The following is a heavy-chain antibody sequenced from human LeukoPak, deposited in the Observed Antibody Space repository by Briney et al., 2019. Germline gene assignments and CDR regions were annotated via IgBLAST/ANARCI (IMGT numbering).Heavy chain of an antibody. D-gene: IGHD2-8*01. J-gene: IGHJ4*02. Sequence: GGSLRLSCAASGFTFSDYYMSWIRQAPGKGLEWVSYISSSGSTIYYADSVKGRFTISRDNSKNTLYLQMNSLRAEDTAVYYCAKDPDCTSGICYTFFDYWGQGTLVTVSS. V-gene: IGHV3-11*01. CDR1: GFTFSDYY. CDR2: ISSSGSTI. CDR3: AKDPDCTSGICYTFFDY.